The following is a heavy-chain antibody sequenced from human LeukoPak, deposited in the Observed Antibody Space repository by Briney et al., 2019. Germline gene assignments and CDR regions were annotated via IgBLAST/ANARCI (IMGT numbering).Heavy chain of an antibody. CDR3: ARDAFFRQLWFLGSV. V-gene: IGHV1-69*13. CDR2: IIPIFGTA. Sequence: ASVKVSCKASGGTFSSYAISWVRQAPGQGLEWMGGIIPIFGTANYAQKFQGRVTITADESTSTAHMELSSLRSEDTAVYYCARDAFFRQLWFLGSVWGQGTLVTVSS. D-gene: IGHD5-18*01. J-gene: IGHJ4*02. CDR1: GGTFSSYA.